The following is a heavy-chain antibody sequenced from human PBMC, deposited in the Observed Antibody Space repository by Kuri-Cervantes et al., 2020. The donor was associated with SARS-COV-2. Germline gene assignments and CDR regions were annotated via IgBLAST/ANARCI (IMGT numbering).Heavy chain of an antibody. J-gene: IGHJ6*02. V-gene: IGHV4-34*01. CDR2: VNYSGGT. CDR3: ARGLVAVVPSPVLGLGPHYYSYHVDV. Sequence: SQTLSLTCAVYGGSFSGYHWTWIRRSPGKGLEWIGEVNYSGGTNYNPSLKSRVTVSLDTSKNQFSLRLRSVTAADTAVHYCARGLVAVVPSPVLGLGPHYYSYHVDVWGHGTTVTVSS. D-gene: IGHD2-2*01. CDR1: GGSFSGYH.